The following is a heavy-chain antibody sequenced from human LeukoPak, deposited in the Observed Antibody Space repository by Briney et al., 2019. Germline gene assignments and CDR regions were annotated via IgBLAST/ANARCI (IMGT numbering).Heavy chain of an antibody. D-gene: IGHD3-22*01. CDR2: ISYDGTNK. J-gene: IGHJ3*02. Sequence: PGGSLRLSCAASGFTFSNYAMHWVRQAPGKGLEWAAVISYDGTNKYYADSVKGRFTISRDNSKNTMYLQMNSLRAEDTAMYHCARAPMSYDSSGFGGAFDIWGQGTMVTVSS. CDR3: ARAPMSYDSSGFGGAFDI. CDR1: GFTFSNYA. V-gene: IGHV3-30-3*01.